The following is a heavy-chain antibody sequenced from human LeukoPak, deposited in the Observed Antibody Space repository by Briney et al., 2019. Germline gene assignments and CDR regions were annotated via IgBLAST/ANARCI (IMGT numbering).Heavy chain of an antibody. CDR3: ARGSTYYDSSGQVPFDY. Sequence: GGSLRLSCAASGFTFRTYSMNWVRQAPGKGLEWVSYISSSSSTIYYADSVKGRFTISRDNAKNSLYLQMNSLRAEDTAVYYCARGSTYYDSSGQVPFDYWGQGALVTVSS. J-gene: IGHJ4*02. CDR1: GFTFRTYS. CDR2: ISSSSSTI. V-gene: IGHV3-48*01. D-gene: IGHD3-22*01.